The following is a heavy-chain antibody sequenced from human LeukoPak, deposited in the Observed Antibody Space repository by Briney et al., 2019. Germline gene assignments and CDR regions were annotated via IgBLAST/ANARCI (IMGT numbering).Heavy chain of an antibody. CDR1: GFTFSSYE. CDR3: ARSWEYIDY. D-gene: IGHD1-26*01. J-gene: IGHJ4*02. CDR2: ISSSGSTI. V-gene: IGHV3-48*03. Sequence: PGGSLRLSCAASGFTFSSYEMNWVRQAPGKGLEWVSYISSSGSTIYYADSVKGRFTISRDNAKNSLYLQMNSLRAEDTAVYYCARSWEYIDYWGQGTLVTVSS.